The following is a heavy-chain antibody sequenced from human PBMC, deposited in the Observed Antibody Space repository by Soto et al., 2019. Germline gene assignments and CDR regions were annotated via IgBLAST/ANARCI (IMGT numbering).Heavy chain of an antibody. CDR3: ARDRSTGDY. CDR2: IRPDSGNT. CDR1: GYTFSSVG. V-gene: IGHV1-18*01. Sequence: QVQLVQSGTEVRKPGASVRVSCKASGYTFSSVGISWVRQAPGQGLEWMGWIRPDSGNTDYAQKFEGRVTMTADTSTSTVYMELRSLGSADTAVYYCARDRSTGDYWGQGTLVTVSS. J-gene: IGHJ4*02.